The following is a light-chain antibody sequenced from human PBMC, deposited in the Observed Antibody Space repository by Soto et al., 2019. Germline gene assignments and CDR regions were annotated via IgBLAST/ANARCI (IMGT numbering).Light chain of an antibody. Sequence: EIVMTQSPATLSVSPGERATLSCRASQSVSSNLAWYQQKPGQAPRLLIYGASTRATGIPARLRGSGSGTEFPITISSLQSQDVACYYCKQYNNWPPMAFGQGTKVEIK. V-gene: IGKV3-15*01. CDR2: GAS. CDR3: KQYNNWPPMA. J-gene: IGKJ1*01. CDR1: QSVSSN.